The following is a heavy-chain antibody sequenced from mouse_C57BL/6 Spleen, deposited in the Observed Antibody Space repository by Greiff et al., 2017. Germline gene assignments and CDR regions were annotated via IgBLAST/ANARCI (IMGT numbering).Heavy chain of an antibody. D-gene: IGHD1-1*01. J-gene: IGHJ2*01. Sequence: VQLKESVAELVRPGASVKLSCTASGINIKNTYMHWVKQRPEQGLEWIGRIEPANGNTKYAPKFQGKATITADTSSNTAYLQLSSLTSEDTAIYYCARGYYGSSPFDYWGQGTTLTVSS. V-gene: IGHV14-3*01. CDR1: GINIKNTY. CDR2: IEPANGNT. CDR3: ARGYYGSSPFDY.